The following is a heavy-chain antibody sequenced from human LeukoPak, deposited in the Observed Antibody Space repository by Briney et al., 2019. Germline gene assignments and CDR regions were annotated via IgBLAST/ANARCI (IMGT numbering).Heavy chain of an antibody. CDR1: GGSISSYY. V-gene: IGHV4-59*01. CDR2: IYYSGST. J-gene: IGHJ3*02. CDR3: ARVHYDGSGYYGPAFDI. Sequence: SETLSLTCTVSGGSISSYYWSWIRQPPGKGLEWIGYIYYSGSTNYNPSLKSRVTISVDTSKNQFSLKLSSVTAADTAVYYCARVHYDGSGYYGPAFDIWGQGTMVTVSS. D-gene: IGHD3-22*01.